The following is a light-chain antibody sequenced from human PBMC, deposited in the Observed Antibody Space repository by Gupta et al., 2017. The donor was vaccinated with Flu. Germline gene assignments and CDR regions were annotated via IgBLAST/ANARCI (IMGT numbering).Light chain of an antibody. CDR1: TGSVASNYY. J-gene: IGLJ3*02. CDR3: VLYMGSGISV. V-gene: IGLV8-61*01. Sequence: TVKITRGVSTGSVASNYYHSCYQQTTAHPQRLLIHSTNTSSAGAPGRFSGSFGGNTAALTITGAQADDESDYYSVLYMGSGISVFGGGTKLTVL. CDR2: STN.